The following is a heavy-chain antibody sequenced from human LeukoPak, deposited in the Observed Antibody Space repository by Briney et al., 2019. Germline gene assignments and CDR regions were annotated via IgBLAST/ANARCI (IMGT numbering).Heavy chain of an antibody. CDR3: ARVRAVTIRGVPSDFDY. V-gene: IGHV1-46*01. D-gene: IGHD4-17*01. Sequence: ASVKVSCKASGYTFTSYYMHWVRQAPGQGLEWMGIINPSGGSTSYAQKFQGRVTMTRDMSTSTVYMELRSLRSDDTAVYYCARVRAVTIRGVPSDFDYWGQGTLVTVSS. CDR2: INPSGGST. CDR1: GYTFTSYY. J-gene: IGHJ4*02.